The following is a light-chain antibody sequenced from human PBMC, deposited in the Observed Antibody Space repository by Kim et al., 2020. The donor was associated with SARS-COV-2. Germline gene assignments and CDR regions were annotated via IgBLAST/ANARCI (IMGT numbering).Light chain of an antibody. V-gene: IGLV1-51*01. Sequence: GPKVSISCSGSSSNIGDNYVSWYQHLPGTAPKVLIYDNNKRASGIPDHSSGSKSGTSATLGIIGLQTGDEADYYCGAWDSSLSAWVFGGGTKLTVL. CDR1: SSNIGDNY. J-gene: IGLJ3*02. CDR2: DNN. CDR3: GAWDSSLSAWV.